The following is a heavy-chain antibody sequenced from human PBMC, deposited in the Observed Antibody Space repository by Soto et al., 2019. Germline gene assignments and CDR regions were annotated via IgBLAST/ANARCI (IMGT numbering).Heavy chain of an antibody. CDR3: ARDARGDEAPMDY. J-gene: IGHJ4*02. V-gene: IGHV1-2*04. CDR2: INPNRGGT. Sequence: ASVKVSCKASGYTFTCYYMDWGRQAPGQGLEGRGWINPNRGGTNYAQKFQGWVTMTRDTSSSTAYMELSRLRSDDTAVYYCARDARGDEAPMDYWGQGTLVTVSS. CDR1: GYTFTCYY. D-gene: IGHD3-10*01.